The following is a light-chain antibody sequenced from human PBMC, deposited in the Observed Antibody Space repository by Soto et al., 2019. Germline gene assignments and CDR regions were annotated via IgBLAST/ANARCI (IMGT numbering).Light chain of an antibody. Sequence: QSVLTQPPSVSGAPGQRVTISCAGSSSNIGTGYDVHWYQQLPGKVPRLLVYGNNIRPSGVPDRFSGSRSGTSASLAITGLQAEDEADYYCQSYDSTLSGPWVFGGGTKLTVL. CDR3: QSYDSTLSGPWV. J-gene: IGLJ3*02. CDR1: SSNIGTGYD. CDR2: GNN. V-gene: IGLV1-40*01.